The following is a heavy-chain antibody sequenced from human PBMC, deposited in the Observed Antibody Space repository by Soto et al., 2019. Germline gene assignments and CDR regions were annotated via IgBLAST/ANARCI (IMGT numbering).Heavy chain of an antibody. Sequence: KTSETLSLTCAVYGGSFTDYYWSWIRQPPGKGLEWIGEINHSGSTNYNPSLKSRVTMPVDTSKNQFSLKLTSVTAADTAVYYCARTRISIFGVVTPRYYFDYWGQGTLVTVSS. V-gene: IGHV4-34*01. D-gene: IGHD3-3*01. CDR1: GGSFTDYY. CDR3: ARTRISIFGVVTPRYYFDY. J-gene: IGHJ4*02. CDR2: INHSGST.